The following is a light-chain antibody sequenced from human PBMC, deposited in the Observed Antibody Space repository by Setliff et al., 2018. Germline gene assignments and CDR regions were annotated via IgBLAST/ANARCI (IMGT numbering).Light chain of an antibody. CDR3: STWDDSLNSVV. J-gene: IGLJ2*01. Sequence: QSVLTQPPSASGTPGQRVTISCSGSSSNIGSKTVNWYQQLPGTAPKLLMFQNSQRPSGVPDRFSGSKSGTSASLAISGLQSEDEADYYCSTWDDSLNSVVFGGGTKATVL. CDR2: QNS. CDR1: SSNIGSKT. V-gene: IGLV1-44*01.